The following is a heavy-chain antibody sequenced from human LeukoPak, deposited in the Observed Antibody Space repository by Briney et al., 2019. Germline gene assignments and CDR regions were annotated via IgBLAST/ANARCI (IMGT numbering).Heavy chain of an antibody. V-gene: IGHV4-34*01. CDR3: ARGRLRGYSGYDSPPKINYGMDV. CDR1: GGSFSGYY. D-gene: IGHD5-12*01. J-gene: IGHJ6*02. Sequence: PSETLSLTCAVYGGSFSGYYWSWIRQPPGKGLEWIGEINHSGSTNYNPFLKSRVTISVDTSKNQFSLKLSSVTAADTAVYYCARGRLRGYSGYDSPPKINYGMDVWGQGTTVTVSS. CDR2: INHSGST.